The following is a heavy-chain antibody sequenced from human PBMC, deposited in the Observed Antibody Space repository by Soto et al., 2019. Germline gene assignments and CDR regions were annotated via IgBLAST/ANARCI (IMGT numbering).Heavy chain of an antibody. Sequence: EVQLVESGGNLVQPGGSLRLSCAASGFTFSSYSMNWVRQAPGKGLEWVSYISSGSSAIYYADSVKGRFTISRDNAKNALYLQMNSLRAEDTAVYYCARGNPNWNYYYFYMDVWGKGTTVTVSS. CDR1: GFTFSSYS. J-gene: IGHJ6*03. CDR3: ARGNPNWNYYYFYMDV. CDR2: ISSGSSAI. V-gene: IGHV3-48*01. D-gene: IGHD1-20*01.